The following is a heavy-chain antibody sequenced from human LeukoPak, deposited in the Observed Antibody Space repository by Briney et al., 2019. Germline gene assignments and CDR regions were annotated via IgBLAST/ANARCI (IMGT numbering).Heavy chain of an antibody. CDR2: ISGSGGIT. D-gene: IGHD2-2*01. CDR3: AKRVLPAYNDY. Sequence: PGGALRLSCAAPGFTFSSYAMSWVRQAPGKGLEWVSAISGSGGITYYADSVKGRFTISRDNSKNTLYLQTNSLRAEDTAVYYCAKRVLPAYNDYWGQGTLVTVSS. V-gene: IGHV3-23*01. CDR1: GFTFSSYA. J-gene: IGHJ4*02.